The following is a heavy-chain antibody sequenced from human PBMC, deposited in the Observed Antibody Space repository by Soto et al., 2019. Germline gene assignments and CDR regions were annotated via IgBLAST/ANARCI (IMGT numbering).Heavy chain of an antibody. J-gene: IGHJ5*02. Sequence: GASVKVSCKASGYTFTSYAMHWVRQAPGQRLEWMGWMNPNNGNTNYAQKFQGRVTMTRNTSISTAYMELSSLRSEDTAVYYCARGSGSYSEHNWFDPWGQGTLVTVSS. D-gene: IGHD1-26*01. CDR1: GYTFTSYA. CDR3: ARGSGSYSEHNWFDP. V-gene: IGHV1-8*02. CDR2: MNPNNGNT.